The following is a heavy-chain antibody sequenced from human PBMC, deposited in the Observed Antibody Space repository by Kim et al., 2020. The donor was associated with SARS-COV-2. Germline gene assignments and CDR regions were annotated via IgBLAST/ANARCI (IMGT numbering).Heavy chain of an antibody. CDR2: IGTTGDT. CDR3: IRGRYFDSLQNWFDP. D-gene: IGHD3-9*01. Sequence: GGSLRLSCAASGFTFSNYDMHWVRQATGTGLDWVSSIGTTGDTYYPDSVKGRFTISRENAKNSLYLQMNSLRPGDTAVYYCIRGRYFDSLQNWFDPWGQGTLVTVSS. J-gene: IGHJ5*02. V-gene: IGHV3-13*01. CDR1: GFTFSNYD.